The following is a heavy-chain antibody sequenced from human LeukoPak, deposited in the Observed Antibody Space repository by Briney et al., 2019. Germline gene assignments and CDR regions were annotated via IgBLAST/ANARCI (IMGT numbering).Heavy chain of an antibody. Sequence: EGSLRLSCAASGFTLSNYWTHWVRQAPGKGLVWVSRISTDGSSTNYADSVRGRFTISRDNAKSTLYVQMNSLRAEDTAVYYCARGAFGVYAFDIWGQGTMVTVSS. D-gene: IGHD3-3*01. CDR2: ISTDGSST. CDR1: GFTLSNYW. J-gene: IGHJ3*02. CDR3: ARGAFGVYAFDI. V-gene: IGHV3-74*01.